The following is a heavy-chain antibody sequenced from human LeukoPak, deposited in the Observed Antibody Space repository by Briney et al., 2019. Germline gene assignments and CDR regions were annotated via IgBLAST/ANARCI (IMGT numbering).Heavy chain of an antibody. CDR2: IRGSGGST. CDR3: AKDGYCSGGSCYSDD. CDR1: RFTFSSCA. V-gene: IGHV3-23*01. Sequence: GGSLRLSCVASRFTFSSCAMSWVRQAPGKGLEWVSAIRGSGGSTYYADSVKGRFTISRDNSRNTLYLQMNSLRAEDTAVYYCAKDGYCSGGSCYSDDWGQGALVTVSS. D-gene: IGHD2-15*01. J-gene: IGHJ4*02.